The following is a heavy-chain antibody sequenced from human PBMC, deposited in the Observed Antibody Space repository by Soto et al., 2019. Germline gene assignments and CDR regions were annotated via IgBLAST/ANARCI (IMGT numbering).Heavy chain of an antibody. D-gene: IGHD6-13*01. CDR3: ARDKPRPYSSSWSRMDV. CDR1: GGTFSSYA. Sequence: QVQLVQSGAEVKKPGSSVKVSCKASGGTFSSYAISWVRQAPGQGLEWMGGIIPIFGTANYAQKFQGRVTITADGSTSTAYMELSSLRSEDTAVYYCARDKPRPYSSSWSRMDVWGQGTTVTVSS. V-gene: IGHV1-69*01. J-gene: IGHJ6*02. CDR2: IIPIFGTA.